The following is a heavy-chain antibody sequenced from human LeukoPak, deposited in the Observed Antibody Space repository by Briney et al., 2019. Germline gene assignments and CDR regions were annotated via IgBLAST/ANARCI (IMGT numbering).Heavy chain of an antibody. Sequence: GGSLRLSRAASRFTFSSYGMHWVRQAPAKGLEGVTFIRDDGSNQYYADSVKGRFTISRDNSKNTLYLQMNSLRAEDTAVYYCAKRPSITTPSRYHMDVWGKGTTVTISS. CDR2: IRDDGSNQ. D-gene: IGHD2-2*01. V-gene: IGHV3-30*02. J-gene: IGHJ6*03. CDR1: RFTFSSYG. CDR3: AKRPSITTPSRYHMDV.